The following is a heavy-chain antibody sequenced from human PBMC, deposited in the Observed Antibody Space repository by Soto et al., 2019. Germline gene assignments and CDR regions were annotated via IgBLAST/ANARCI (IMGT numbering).Heavy chain of an antibody. CDR1: GYSVSSGYY. V-gene: IGHV4-38-2*01. CDR3: ASQVIVVVVAPTGPVGFDP. D-gene: IGHD2-15*01. Sequence: SETLSLTCAVSGYSVSSGYYWGWIRQPPGKGLEWIGSIYHSGSTYYNPSLKSRVTISVDTSKNQFSLKLSSVTAADTAVYYCASQVIVVVVAPTGPVGFDPWGQGTLVTVSS. J-gene: IGHJ5*02. CDR2: IYHSGST.